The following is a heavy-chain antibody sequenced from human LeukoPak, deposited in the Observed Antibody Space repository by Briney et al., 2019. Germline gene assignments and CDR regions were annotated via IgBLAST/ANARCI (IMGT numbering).Heavy chain of an antibody. V-gene: IGHV3-21*01. CDR1: GFTFSSYS. J-gene: IGHJ6*03. D-gene: IGHD3-3*01. CDR3: ARFPPGYYDFWSGHSEYYMDV. Sequence: GGSLRLSCAASGFTFSSYSMNWVRQAPGKGLEWVSSINSSSSYIYYADSVKGRFTISRDNAKNSLYLQMNSLRAEDTAVYYCARFPPGYYDFWSGHSEYYMDVWAKGPTVTVSS. CDR2: INSSSSYI.